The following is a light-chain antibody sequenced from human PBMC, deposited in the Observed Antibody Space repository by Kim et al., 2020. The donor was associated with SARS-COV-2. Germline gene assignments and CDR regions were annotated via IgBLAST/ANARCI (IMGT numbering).Light chain of an antibody. V-gene: IGLV1-44*01. J-gene: IGLJ3*02. CDR3: AAWDDSLNGPV. Sequence: GQKVTISCSGGSSNIEGNTVSWYQQLPGTAPKLLIYSNAQRPSGVPDRFSGSESGTSASLAISGLQSEDEAHYYCAAWDDSLNGPVFGGGTQLTVL. CDR2: SNA. CDR1: SSNIEGNT.